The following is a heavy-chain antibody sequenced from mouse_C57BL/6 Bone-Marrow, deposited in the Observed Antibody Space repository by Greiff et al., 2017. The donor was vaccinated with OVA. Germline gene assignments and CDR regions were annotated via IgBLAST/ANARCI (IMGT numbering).Heavy chain of an antibody. V-gene: IGHV1-69*01. CDR1: GYTFTSYW. D-gene: IGHD2-13*01. Sequence: QVQLQQSGAELVMPGASVKLSCKASGYTFTSYWMHWVKQRPGQGLEWIGEIDPSDSYTNYNQKFKGKSTLTVDKSSSTAYMQLSSLTSEDSAVYYCARGGDYYFDYWGKGTTLTVSS. CDR2: IDPSDSYT. J-gene: IGHJ2*01. CDR3: ARGGDYYFDY.